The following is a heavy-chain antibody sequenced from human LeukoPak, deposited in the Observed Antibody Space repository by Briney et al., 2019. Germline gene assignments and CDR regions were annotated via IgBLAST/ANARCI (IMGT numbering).Heavy chain of an antibody. J-gene: IGHJ4*02. V-gene: IGHV4-34*01. CDR2: INHSGST. CDR3: ARHEDCSGGSCYPRDY. CDR1: GFTFSSYA. Sequence: PGGSLRLSCAASGFTFSSYAMSWIRQPPGKGLEWIGEINHSGSTNYNPSLKSRVTISVDTSKNQFSLKLSSVTAADTAVYYCARHEDCSGGSCYPRDYWGQGTLVTVSS. D-gene: IGHD2-15*01.